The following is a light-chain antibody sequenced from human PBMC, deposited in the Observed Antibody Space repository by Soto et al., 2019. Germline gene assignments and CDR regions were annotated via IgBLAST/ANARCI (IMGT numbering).Light chain of an antibody. CDR3: QQYGTSPKT. Sequence: EIVLTQSPGTLSLSPGQRATLSCRASQSVSSGDLAWYQQKPGQAPRLLIYGTSNRATGIPDRFTGSGSGTEFTLTIIRLEREDFAVYYCQQYGTSPKTFGQGTRLENK. J-gene: IGKJ5*01. CDR2: GTS. V-gene: IGKV3-20*01. CDR1: QSVSSGD.